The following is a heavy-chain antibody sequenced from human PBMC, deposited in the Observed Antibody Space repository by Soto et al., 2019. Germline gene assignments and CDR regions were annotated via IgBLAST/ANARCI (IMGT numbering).Heavy chain of an antibody. CDR1: GGSISSYY. V-gene: IGHV4-59*01. Sequence: PSETLSLTCTVSGGSISSYYWSWIRQPPGKGLEWIGYIYYSGSTNYNPSLKSRVTISVDTSKNQFSLKLSSVTAADTAVYYCARDGSYGTEFDYWGQGTLVTVSS. D-gene: IGHD5-18*01. CDR2: IYYSGST. CDR3: ARDGSYGTEFDY. J-gene: IGHJ4*02.